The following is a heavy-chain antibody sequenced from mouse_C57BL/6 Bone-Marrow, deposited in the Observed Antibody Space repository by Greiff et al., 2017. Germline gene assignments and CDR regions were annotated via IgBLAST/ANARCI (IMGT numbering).Heavy chain of an antibody. Sequence: VHVKQSGAELVRPGASVKLSCTASGFNIKDDYMHWVKQRPEQGLEWIGWIDPENGDTEYASKFQGKATITADTSSNTAYLQLSSLTSEDTAVYYCTTSYSNYVNAMDYWGQGTSVTVSS. J-gene: IGHJ4*01. CDR1: GFNIKDDY. D-gene: IGHD2-5*01. CDR3: TTSYSNYVNAMDY. V-gene: IGHV14-4*01. CDR2: IDPENGDT.